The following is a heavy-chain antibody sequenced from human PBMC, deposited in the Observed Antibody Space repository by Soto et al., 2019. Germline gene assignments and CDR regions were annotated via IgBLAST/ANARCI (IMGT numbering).Heavy chain of an antibody. CDR1: GFNFSGYG. J-gene: IGHJ4*02. Sequence: PGGSLRLSCAASGFNFSGYGMNWVRQAPGKGLEWVAAISGDGSNKYLADSVKGRLTISRDNSKNTVSLQMNSLRAEDTAVYFCARVSAGYVSIRYYFDYWGRGTLVTVSS. V-gene: IGHV3-33*01. CDR2: ISGDGSNK. D-gene: IGHD2-2*01. CDR3: ARVSAGYVSIRYYFDY.